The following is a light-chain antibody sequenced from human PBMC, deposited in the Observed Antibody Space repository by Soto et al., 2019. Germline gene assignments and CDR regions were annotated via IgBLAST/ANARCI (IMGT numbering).Light chain of an antibody. CDR3: QQYNSYIMT. CDR1: QSISKR. V-gene: IGKV1-5*03. CDR2: KAS. Sequence: DMQMNQYPSTLSASVGDRFTIAFRSSQSISKRLAWYQQKPGKAPKLLMYKASSLESGVPSRFSGSGSGTEFTLTITSLQPDDFATYYCQQYNSYIMTFGQGTRLEI. J-gene: IGKJ5*01.